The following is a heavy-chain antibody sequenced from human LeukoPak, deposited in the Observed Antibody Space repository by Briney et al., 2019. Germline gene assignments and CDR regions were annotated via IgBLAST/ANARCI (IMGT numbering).Heavy chain of an antibody. V-gene: IGHV4-34*01. CDR2: INHSGST. CDR3: ARDLMGYYLSDY. J-gene: IGHJ4*02. CDR1: GGSFSGYY. Sequence: SETLSLTCAVYGGSFSGYYWSWIRQPPGKGLEWIGEINHSGSTNYNPSLKSRVTISVDTSKNQFSLKLSSVTAADTAVYYCARDLMGYYLSDYWGQGTLVTVSS. D-gene: IGHD3-3*01.